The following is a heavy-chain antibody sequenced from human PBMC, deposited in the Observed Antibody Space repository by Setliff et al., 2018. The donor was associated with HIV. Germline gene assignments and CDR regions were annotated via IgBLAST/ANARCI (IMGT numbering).Heavy chain of an antibody. V-gene: IGHV1-18*01. CDR1: GFSFTKYG. D-gene: IGHD3-22*01. CDR2: ISAYNGNT. J-gene: IGHJ3*02. CDR3: ARDKAYYYDSSGSYDAFDI. Sequence: ASVKVSCKASGFSFTKYGFSWVRRAPGQGLEWMGWISAYNGNTNYGQKLQGRLTMTTDTSTTTAYMELRSLRSDDTAVYFCARDKAYYYDSSGSYDAFDIWGQGTMVTVSS.